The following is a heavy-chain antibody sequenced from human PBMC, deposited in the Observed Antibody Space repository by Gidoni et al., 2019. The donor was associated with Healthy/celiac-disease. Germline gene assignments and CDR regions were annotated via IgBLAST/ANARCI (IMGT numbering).Heavy chain of an antibody. CDR3: ARGTHDYGDYGLDY. J-gene: IGHJ4*02. V-gene: IGHV4-61*02. Sequence: QVQLQESGPGLVKPSQTLSLTCTVSGGSISSGSYYWSCIRQPAGKGLEWIGRIYTSGSTNYNPSLKSRVTISVDTSKNQFSLKLSSVTAADTAVYYCARGTHDYGDYGLDYWGQGTLVTVSS. CDR1: GGSISSGSYY. D-gene: IGHD4-17*01. CDR2: IYTSGST.